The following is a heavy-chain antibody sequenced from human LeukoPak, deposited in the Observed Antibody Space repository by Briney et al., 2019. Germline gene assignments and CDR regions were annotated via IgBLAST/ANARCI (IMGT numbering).Heavy chain of an antibody. V-gene: IGHV1-18*01. J-gene: IGHJ4*01. Sequence: GASVTVSCKASGYTFNHHGISWVRQAPGQGVEWMGWISFYNGDTNYAQKLQGRVTMSTDTSTSTAYMALTGLRSDDTAVYYCVRDPTNTSGRYAYFDYWGQGTLVTVSS. CDR1: GYTFNHHG. CDR3: VRDPTNTSGRYAYFDY. D-gene: IGHD6-19*01. CDR2: ISFYNGDT.